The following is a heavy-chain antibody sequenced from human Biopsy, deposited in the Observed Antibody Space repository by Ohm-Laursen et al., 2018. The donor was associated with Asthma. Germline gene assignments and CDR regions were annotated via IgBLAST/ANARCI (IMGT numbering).Heavy chain of an antibody. J-gene: IGHJ3*02. CDR1: GFNFSNFA. CDR2: ISKDASTQ. V-gene: IGHV3-30*01. Sequence: SLRLSCAAPGFNFSNFAIHWVRQAPGKGLAWVGVISKDASTQDYAGSVKGRFTMARDNSKNTLDLQMNSLREEDTAVYYCVRDGTDDAFDIWGQGTVVSVSS. CDR3: VRDGTDDAFDI. D-gene: IGHD1-1*01.